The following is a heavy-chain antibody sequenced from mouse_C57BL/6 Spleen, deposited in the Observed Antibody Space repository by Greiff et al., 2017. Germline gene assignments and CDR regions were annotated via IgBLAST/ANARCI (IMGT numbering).Heavy chain of an antibody. V-gene: IGHV1-26*01. J-gene: IGHJ1*03. Sequence: VQLQQSGPELVKPGASVKISCKASGYTFTDYYMNWVKQSHGKSLEWIGDINPNNGGTSYNQKFKGKATLTVDKSSSTAYMERSSLTSEDSAVYYCARPYYYGSSYGYFDVWGTGTTVTVSS. CDR3: ARPYYYGSSYGYFDV. D-gene: IGHD1-1*01. CDR2: INPNNGGT. CDR1: GYTFTDYY.